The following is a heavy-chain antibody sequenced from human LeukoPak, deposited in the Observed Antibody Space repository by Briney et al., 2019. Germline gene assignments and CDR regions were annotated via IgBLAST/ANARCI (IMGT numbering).Heavy chain of an antibody. D-gene: IGHD3-22*01. V-gene: IGHV4-59*08. CDR3: ARHAGDYYDSSGYQDAFDI. CDR1: GGSISSYY. CDR2: IYYSGST. J-gene: IGHJ3*02. Sequence: SETLSLTCTVSGGSISSYYWSWIRQPPGKGLEWIGYIYYSGSTNYNPSLKSRVTISVDTSKNQFSLKLSSVTAADTAVYYCARHAGDYYDSSGYQDAFDIWGQGTMVTVSS.